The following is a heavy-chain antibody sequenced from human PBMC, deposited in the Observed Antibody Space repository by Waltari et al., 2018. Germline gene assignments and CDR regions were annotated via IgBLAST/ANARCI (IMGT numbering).Heavy chain of an antibody. Sequence: QLQLQESGPGLVKPSETLSLTCTVSGGSISSSSYYWGWIRQPPGKGLEWIGSIYYSGSTYYNPSIKSRVTISVDTSKNQFSLKLSSVTAADTAVYYCARHSTVTTLVWFDPWGQGTLVTVSS. CDR2: IYYSGST. CDR1: GGSISSSSYY. V-gene: IGHV4-39*01. D-gene: IGHD4-4*01. CDR3: ARHSTVTTLVWFDP. J-gene: IGHJ5*02.